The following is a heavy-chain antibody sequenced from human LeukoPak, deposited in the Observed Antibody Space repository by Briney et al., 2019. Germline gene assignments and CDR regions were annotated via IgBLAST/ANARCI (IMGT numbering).Heavy chain of an antibody. Sequence: SQTLSLTCAVSGGSISSGGYSWGWIRQPPGKGLEWIGYIYHSGSTYYNPSLKSRVTIPVARSKTQSPLKLSLLTAAETAVYYCAMGYGSGSYAYYDYWGQGTLVTASS. J-gene: IGHJ4*02. CDR1: GGSISSGGYS. CDR2: IYHSGST. D-gene: IGHD3-10*01. CDR3: AMGYGSGSYAYYDY. V-gene: IGHV4-30-2*01.